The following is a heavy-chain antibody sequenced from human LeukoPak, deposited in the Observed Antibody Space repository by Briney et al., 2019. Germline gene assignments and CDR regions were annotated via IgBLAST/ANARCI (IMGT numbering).Heavy chain of an antibody. J-gene: IGHJ4*02. V-gene: IGHV1-69*01. CDR2: IIPIFGTA. D-gene: IGHD1-7*01. CDR3: GGGYNWNYGVDY. Sequence: KVSCKASGGTFSSYAISWVRQAPGQGLEWMGGIIPIFGTANYAQKFEGRDTITADESTSPAYMELSSLRSEDTAVYYCGGGYNWNYGVDYWGQGTLVTVSS. CDR1: GGTFSSYA.